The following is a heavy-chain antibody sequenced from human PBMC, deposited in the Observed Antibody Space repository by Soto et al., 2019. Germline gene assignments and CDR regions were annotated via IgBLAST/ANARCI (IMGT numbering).Heavy chain of an antibody. CDR1: GFTVSSYC. CDR3: AQRRIVLRFLEWSSGMEV. D-gene: IGHD3-3*01. V-gene: IGHV3-30*18. CDR2: ISYDESNK. Sequence: HPXESLSLSFAASGFTVSSYCMHGVRQAPGKGLEWVAFISYDESNKYYADSVKGRFTISRDNSRTTLYLQMNSLRAEDTAVYFCAQRRIVLRFLEWSSGMEVWGHRTTVTVS. J-gene: IGHJ6*02.